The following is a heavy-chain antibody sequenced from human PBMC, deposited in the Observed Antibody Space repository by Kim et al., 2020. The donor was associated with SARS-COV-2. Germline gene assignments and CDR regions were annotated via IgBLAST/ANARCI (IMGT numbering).Heavy chain of an antibody. V-gene: IGHV3-23*01. Sequence: GGSLRLSCAASGFTFSSYAMSWVRQAPGKGLEWVSAISGSGGSTYYADSVKGRFTISRDNSKNTLYLQMNSLRAEDTAVYYCANTPPSSGWFQPTGVDYWGQGTLVTVSS. CDR1: GFTFSSYA. CDR3: ANTPPSSGWFQPTGVDY. CDR2: ISGSGGST. D-gene: IGHD6-19*01. J-gene: IGHJ4*02.